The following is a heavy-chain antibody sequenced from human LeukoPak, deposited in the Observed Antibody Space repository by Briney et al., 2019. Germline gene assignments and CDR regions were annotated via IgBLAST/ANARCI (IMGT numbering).Heavy chain of an antibody. CDR3: ARAYIVVVPAPGKGLAGAFDI. J-gene: IGHJ3*02. V-gene: IGHV1-69*05. D-gene: IGHD2-2*01. Sequence: SVTVSCKSSGGTFSSYAISWVRQPPGQGLEWMGGIIPIFGTANYAQKFQGRVTITTDESKSTAYMELSSLRSEDKAEYYCARAYIVVVPAPGKGLAGAFDIWGQGTMVTVSS. CDR1: GGTFSSYA. CDR2: IIPIFGTA.